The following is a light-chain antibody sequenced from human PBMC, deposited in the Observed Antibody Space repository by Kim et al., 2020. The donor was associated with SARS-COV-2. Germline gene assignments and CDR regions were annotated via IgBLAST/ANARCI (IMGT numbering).Light chain of an antibody. CDR2: WAS. CDR1: QSVLYNSDNKNY. J-gene: IGKJ2*01. Sequence: DIVMTQSPDSLAVSLGERATIKCKSSQSVLYNSDNKNYLTWFQQKPGQPPKLLIYWASMRESGVPDRFTGSGSGTDFTLTISSLQAEDVAVYYCQQYFTTPPTFGQGSKLEI. V-gene: IGKV4-1*01. CDR3: QQYFTTPPT.